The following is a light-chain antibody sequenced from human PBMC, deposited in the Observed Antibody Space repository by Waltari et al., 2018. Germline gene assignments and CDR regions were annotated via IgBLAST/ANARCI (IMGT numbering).Light chain of an antibody. J-gene: IGLJ2*01. CDR2: DVS. CDR1: SSDVGGYNY. CDR3: CSYAGSYVV. V-gene: IGLV2-11*01. Sequence: QSALTQPRSVSGSPGQSVTISCTGTSSDVGGYNYVSWYQQHPGKAPKPMIHDVSKRPSGVPDRFSGSKSGNTASLTISGLQAEDEADYYCCSYAGSYVVFGGGTKLTVL.